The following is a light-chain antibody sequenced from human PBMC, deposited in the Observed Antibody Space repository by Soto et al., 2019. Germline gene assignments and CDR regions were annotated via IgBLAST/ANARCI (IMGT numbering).Light chain of an antibody. V-gene: IGKV3-11*01. CDR3: QHRYNWPPA. CDR1: QSVSNY. CDR2: DAS. Sequence: EIVLTQSPATLSLSPGERATLSCRASQSVSNYLGWYQQRPGQAPRLLIYDASERATGIPARFSGSGSGTDFTLTINILEPEDFAVYYCQHRYNWPPAFGQGTRLEIK. J-gene: IGKJ5*01.